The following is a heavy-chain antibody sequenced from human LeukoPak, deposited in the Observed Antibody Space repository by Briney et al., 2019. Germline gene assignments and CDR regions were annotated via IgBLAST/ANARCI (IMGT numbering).Heavy chain of an antibody. J-gene: IGHJ6*02. V-gene: IGHV3-23*01. CDR3: ANEGGHYGMDV. Sequence: GGSLRLPCSASGFTFTTYAMSWVRQAPGKGLEWVSAISGSGSSTYYADSVKGRFTISRDNSKNTLFLQMNSLRAEDTAVYYCANEGGHYGMDVWGQGTTVTVSS. CDR2: ISGSGSST. CDR1: GFTFTTYA. D-gene: IGHD3-16*01.